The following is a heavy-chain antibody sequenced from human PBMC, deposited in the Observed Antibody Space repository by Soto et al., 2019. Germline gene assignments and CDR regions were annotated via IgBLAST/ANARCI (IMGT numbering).Heavy chain of an antibody. CDR1: GGSISSSSYY. Sequence: SETLSLTCTVSGGSISSSSYYWGWIRQPPGKGLEWIGSIYYSGSTYYNPSLQSRVAISVDTSKNQFSLKLKSVTAADTAIYYCARRTVNIRTFYSGLKTHCFDYWGQGAPVTVSS. CDR3: ARRTVNIRTFYSGLKTHCFDY. J-gene: IGHJ4*02. CDR2: IYYSGST. V-gene: IGHV4-39*01. D-gene: IGHD6-19*01.